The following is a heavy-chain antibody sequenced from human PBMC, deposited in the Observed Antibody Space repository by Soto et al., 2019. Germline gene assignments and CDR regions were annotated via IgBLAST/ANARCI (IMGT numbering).Heavy chain of an antibody. J-gene: IGHJ5*02. D-gene: IGHD4-17*01. CDR3: ARDYGGNFNWFDP. Sequence: PSETLSLTCTVSGGSISSRSYYWGWIRQPPGKGLEWIGSIYYIGNTYYNPSLKSRVTISVDTSKNQFSLKLSSVTASDTAVYYCARDYGGNFNWFDPWGQGTLVTVS. CDR1: GGSISSRSYY. V-gene: IGHV4-39*02. CDR2: IYYIGNT.